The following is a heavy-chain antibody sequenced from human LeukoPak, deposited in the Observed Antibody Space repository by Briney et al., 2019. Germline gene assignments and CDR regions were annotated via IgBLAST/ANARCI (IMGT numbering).Heavy chain of an antibody. V-gene: IGHV1-2*02. CDR1: GYTFTGYY. CDR3: ARDFSSSGYYRFDP. CDR2: INANSGGT. D-gene: IGHD3-22*01. J-gene: IGHJ5*02. Sequence: ASVKVSCKASGYTFTGYYMHWVRQAPGQGLEWMGWINANSGGTTYAQKFQGRVTMTRDTSISTAYMELSRLRSDDTAVYYCARDFSSSGYYRFDPWGQGTLVTVSS.